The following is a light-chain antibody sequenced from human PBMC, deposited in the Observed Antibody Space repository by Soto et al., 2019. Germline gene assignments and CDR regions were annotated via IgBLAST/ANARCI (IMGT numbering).Light chain of an antibody. CDR3: QQYYSYPT. CDR2: AAS. J-gene: IGKJ1*01. Sequence: AIRMTQSPSSFSASTGDRVTITCRASQGISSYLAWYQQKPGKAPKLLIYAASTLRSGVPSRFSGSGSGTDFTITISCLQSEDFATYYCQQYYSYPTFGQGTKV. CDR1: QGISSY. V-gene: IGKV1-8*01.